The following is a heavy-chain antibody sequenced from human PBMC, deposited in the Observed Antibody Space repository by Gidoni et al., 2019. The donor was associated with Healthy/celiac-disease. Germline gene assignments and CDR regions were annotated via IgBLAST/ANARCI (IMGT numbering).Heavy chain of an antibody. CDR2: TIPIFGTA. CDR1: AGTFSSYA. V-gene: IGHV1-69*06. D-gene: IGHD1-26*01. CDR3: ANLVGATGYDL. J-gene: IGHJ2*01. Sequence: QVQLVQSGAEVKKPGPSVTVSCKASAGTFSSYAISWVRQAPGQGLEWMGGTIPIFGTASYAQKFQGRVTITADKATSTAYMELSSLRSEDTAVYYCANLVGATGYDLWGRGTLVTVSS.